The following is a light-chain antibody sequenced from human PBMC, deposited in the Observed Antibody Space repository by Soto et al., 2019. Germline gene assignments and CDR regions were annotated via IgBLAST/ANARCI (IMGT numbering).Light chain of an antibody. CDR3: QQYNRYPLT. CDR2: DAS. J-gene: IGKJ4*01. CDR1: QSISSW. Sequence: DIQMTQSPSTLSASVGDRVTITCRASQSISSWLAWYQQRPGKAPKLLIYDASSLESGVPSRFSGSGSGTEFTLTICSLQPDDCATYYCQQYNRYPLTFGGGTKVEIK. V-gene: IGKV1-5*01.